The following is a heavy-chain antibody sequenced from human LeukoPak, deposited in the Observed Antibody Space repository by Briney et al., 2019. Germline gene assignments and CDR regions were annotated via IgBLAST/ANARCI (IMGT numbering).Heavy chain of an antibody. CDR1: GYFLSSGYH. D-gene: IGHD4-11*01. Sequence: SETLSLTCTVSGYFLSSGYHWGWIRQPPGKGLEWIGSIYHSGSTYYNPSLKSRVTISVDTSKNQFSLKLISVTAADTAVYYCARDRATTVTTGPFDNWGQGTLVTVSS. CDR3: ARDRATTVTTGPFDN. J-gene: IGHJ4*02. V-gene: IGHV4-38-2*02. CDR2: IYHSGST.